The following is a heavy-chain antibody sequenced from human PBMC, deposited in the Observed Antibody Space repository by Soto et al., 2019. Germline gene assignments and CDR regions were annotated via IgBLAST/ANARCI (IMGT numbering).Heavy chain of an antibody. CDR1: GGSVSNDNFY. D-gene: IGHD3-16*01. CDR2: VHSSGIT. CDR3: ARGLTMGQLPSHFDH. J-gene: IGHJ5*02. V-gene: IGHV4-61*01. Sequence: ASETLSLTCTVSGGSVSNDNFYWSWIRQPPGKGLEWIGYVHSSGITNYNPSPKRRVTISVDTSRNQFSLRLSSVTAADTAVYYCARGLTMGQLPSHFDHWGQGTLVTVSS.